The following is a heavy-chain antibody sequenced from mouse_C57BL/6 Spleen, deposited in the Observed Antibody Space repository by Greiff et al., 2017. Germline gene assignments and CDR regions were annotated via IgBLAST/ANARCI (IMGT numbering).Heavy chain of an antibody. V-gene: IGHV1-80*01. D-gene: IGHD2-5*01. CDR2: IYPGDGDT. CDR1: GYAFSSYW. CDR3: ARSYSNYVAWFAY. Sequence: QVQLQQSGAELVKPGASVKISCKASGYAFSSYWMNWVKQRPGKGLEWIGQIYPGDGDTNYNGKFKGKATLTADKSSSTAYMQLSSLTSEDSAVYYCARSYSNYVAWFAYWGQGTLVTVAA. J-gene: IGHJ3*01.